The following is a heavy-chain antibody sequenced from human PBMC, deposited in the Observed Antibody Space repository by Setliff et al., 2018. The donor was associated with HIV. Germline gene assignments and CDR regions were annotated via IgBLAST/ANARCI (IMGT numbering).Heavy chain of an antibody. V-gene: IGHV3-48*01. J-gene: IGHJ6*03. D-gene: IGHD3-16*01. CDR1: GFTFSSYS. CDR3: AKGFYGNNYYYFYYMDV. Sequence: GGSLRLSCAASGFTFSSYSMNWVRQAPGKGLEWVSYISSSSSTIYYADSVKGRFTISRDNFKNTLYLQMNSLRVEDTAVYYCAKGFYGNNYYYFYYMDVWGKGTTVTVSS. CDR2: ISSSSSTI.